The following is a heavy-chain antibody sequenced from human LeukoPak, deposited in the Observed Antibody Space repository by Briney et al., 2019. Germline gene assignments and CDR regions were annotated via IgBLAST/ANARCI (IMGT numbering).Heavy chain of an antibody. D-gene: IGHD2-8*02. V-gene: IGHV3-15*01. Sequence: GGSLRLSCAASGFTFSDAWLSWVRQAPGKGRGWVGRIKSSAEGGATDYAAPVKGRFTVSRDDSKDTLYLHMNSLKTEDTAVYYCSLRYCSGTSCPGYWGQGTLVTVSS. CDR2: IKSSAEGGAT. CDR1: GFTFSDAW. CDR3: SLRYCSGTSCPGY. J-gene: IGHJ4*02.